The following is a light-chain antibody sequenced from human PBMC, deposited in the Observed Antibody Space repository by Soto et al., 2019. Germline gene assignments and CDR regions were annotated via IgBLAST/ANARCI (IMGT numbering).Light chain of an antibody. CDR2: DVT. CDR1: SSDVGGFNY. Sequence: QSALTQPASVSGPPGQSITISCTGTSSDVGGFNYVSWYQQHPGKAPKLMIYDVTNRPSGVFYRFSGSKSGNTASMTISGLQAEYEADYYCNSYTSSSTYVFGTGTRSPS. CDR3: NSYTSSSTYV. J-gene: IGLJ1*01. V-gene: IGLV2-14*03.